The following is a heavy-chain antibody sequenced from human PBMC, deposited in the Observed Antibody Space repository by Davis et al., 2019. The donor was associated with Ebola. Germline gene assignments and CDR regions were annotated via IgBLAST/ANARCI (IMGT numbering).Heavy chain of an antibody. CDR2: ISGSGGST. CDR3: AKGREDYYYGMDV. Sequence: GESLKISCAASGFTFSSYAMSWVRQAPGKGLEWVSAISGSGGSTYYADSVQGRFTISRDNSKNTLYLQMNSLRAEDTAVYYCAKGREDYYYGMDVWGKGTTVTVSS. J-gene: IGHJ6*04. V-gene: IGHV3-23*01. CDR1: GFTFSSYA.